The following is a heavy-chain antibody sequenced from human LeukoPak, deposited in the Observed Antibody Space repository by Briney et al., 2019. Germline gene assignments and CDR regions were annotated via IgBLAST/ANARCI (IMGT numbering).Heavy chain of an antibody. J-gene: IGHJ3*02. CDR1: GYTFTGQF. CDR2: ISAYNGDT. V-gene: IGHV1-18*01. Sequence: ASVKVSCKASGYTFTGQFLHWVRQAPGQGLEWMGWISAYNGDTNYVQKFQGRVTMTTDTSTSTAYMELKSLRSDDTAVYYCAREEGAPIAAANIWGLGTKVTVSS. CDR3: AREEGAPIAAANI. D-gene: IGHD6-13*01.